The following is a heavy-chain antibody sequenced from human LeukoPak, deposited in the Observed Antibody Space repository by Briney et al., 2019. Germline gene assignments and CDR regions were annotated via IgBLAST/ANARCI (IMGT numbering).Heavy chain of an antibody. J-gene: IGHJ4*02. CDR3: ARDPTSSWGYYFDY. Sequence: GRSLRLSCAASGFRFSTYAIHWVRQAPGKGLEWVAVMWHVGSNEYYADSVKGRFTISRDNSKNTLYLQMNSLRAEDTAVYYCARDPTSSWGYYFDYWAREPWSPSPQ. D-gene: IGHD6-13*01. CDR2: MWHVGSNE. CDR1: GFRFSTYA. V-gene: IGHV3-33*01.